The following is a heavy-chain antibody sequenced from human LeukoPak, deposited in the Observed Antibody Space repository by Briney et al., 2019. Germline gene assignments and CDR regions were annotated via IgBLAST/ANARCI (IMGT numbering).Heavy chain of an antibody. V-gene: IGHV4-34*01. CDR3: ARGGTVVPDAISWLDP. J-gene: IGHJ5*02. D-gene: IGHD2-2*01. CDR2: INHSGST. CDR1: GGSFSGYY. Sequence: SETLSLTCAVYGGSFSGYYWSWIRQPPGKGLEWIGEINHSGSTNYNPSLKSRVTISVDTSKSQFSLKLSSVTAADKAVYYCARGGTVVPDAISWLDPWGQGTLITVSS.